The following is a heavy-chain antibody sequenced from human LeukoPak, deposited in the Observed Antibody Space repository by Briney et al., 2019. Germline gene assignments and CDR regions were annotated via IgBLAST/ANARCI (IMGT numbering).Heavy chain of an antibody. Sequence: PSETLSLTCTVSGGSISSYYWSWIRQPPGKGLEWIGYIYYSGSTNYNPSLKSRVTISVDTSKNQFYTAVYYCARTIYDYVWGSYLNYGMDVWGQGTTVTVSS. V-gene: IGHV4-59*01. J-gene: IGHJ6*02. CDR3: SYLNYGMDV. CDR2: IYYSGST. CDR1: GGSISSYY. D-gene: IGHD3-16*01.